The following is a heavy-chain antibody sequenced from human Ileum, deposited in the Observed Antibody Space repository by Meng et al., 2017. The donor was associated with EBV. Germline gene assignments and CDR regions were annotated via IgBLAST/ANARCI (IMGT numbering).Heavy chain of an antibody. Sequence: VEGVGVGGNLVNAWGSLILSCAGSGFTFRNAWMTWVRQAPGKGLEWVGRIKSKADGETIDYAAPVKGRFIISRDDSKDTLYLQMNSLKTEDTAVYYCTTDRRDDYKQFDYWGQGTLVTVSS. CDR3: TTDRRDDYKQFDY. V-gene: IGHV3-15*01. D-gene: IGHD5-24*01. CDR2: IKSKADGETI. CDR1: GFTFRNAW. J-gene: IGHJ4*02.